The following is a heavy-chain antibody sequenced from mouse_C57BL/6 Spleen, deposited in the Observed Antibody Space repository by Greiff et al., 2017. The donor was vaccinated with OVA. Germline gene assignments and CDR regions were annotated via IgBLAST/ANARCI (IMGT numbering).Heavy chain of an antibody. CDR3: ARSLYDGYIDY. V-gene: IGHV1-19*01. J-gene: IGHJ2*01. D-gene: IGHD2-3*01. CDR1: GYTFTDYY. CDR2: INPYNGGT. Sequence: VQLQQSGPVLVKPGASVKMSCKASGYTFTDYYMNWVKQSHGKSLEWIGVINPYNGGTSYNQKFKGKATLTVDKSSSTAYMELNSLTSEDSAVYYCARSLYDGYIDYWGQGTTLTVSS.